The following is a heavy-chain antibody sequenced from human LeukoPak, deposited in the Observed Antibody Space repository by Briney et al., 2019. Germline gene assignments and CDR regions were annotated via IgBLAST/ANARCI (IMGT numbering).Heavy chain of an antibody. J-gene: IGHJ4*02. D-gene: IGHD1-26*01. V-gene: IGHV4-34*01. CDR1: GGSFSGYY. CDR2: INHSGST. Sequence: KPSETLSLTCAVYGGSFSGYYWSWIRQPPGKGLEWIGEINHSGSTNYNPSLKSRVTISVDTSKNQFSLKLSSVTAADTAVYYCARRQGGSGSYAYWGQGTLVTVSS. CDR3: ARRQGGSGSYAY.